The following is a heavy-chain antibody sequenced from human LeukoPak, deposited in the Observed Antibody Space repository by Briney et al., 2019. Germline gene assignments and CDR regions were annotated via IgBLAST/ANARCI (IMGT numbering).Heavy chain of an antibody. D-gene: IGHD3-9*01. Sequence: SQTLSLTCAVSGGSISSGGYSWSWIRQPPGKGLEWIGYIYHSGSTYYNPSLKSRVTISVDRSKNQFSLLLNSVTPEDTAVYFCGRAEHDWGPEYWGQGTLVTVSS. CDR3: GRAEHDWGPEY. J-gene: IGHJ4*02. CDR2: IYHSGST. V-gene: IGHV4-30-2*01. CDR1: GGSISSGGYS.